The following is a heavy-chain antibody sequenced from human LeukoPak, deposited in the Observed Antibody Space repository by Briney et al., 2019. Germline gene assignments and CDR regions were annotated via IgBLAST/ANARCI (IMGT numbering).Heavy chain of an antibody. V-gene: IGHV1-2*02. J-gene: IGHJ4*02. CDR3: ARDHGTDGTTFTLNFDC. D-gene: IGHD1-1*01. CDR2: INPNNGAT. CDR1: GYRFPSYY. Sequence: GASVKVSCEASGYRFPSYYIHWVRQAPGQGLEWMGWINPNNGATKYAQKFQGGVTLTTDTSLTTVFMELTWLTSDDTATYYCARDHGTDGTTFTLNFDCWGQGTLVTVSS.